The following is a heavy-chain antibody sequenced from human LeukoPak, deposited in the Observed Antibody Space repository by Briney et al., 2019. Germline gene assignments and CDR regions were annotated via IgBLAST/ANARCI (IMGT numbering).Heavy chain of an antibody. D-gene: IGHD5-12*01. CDR2: IYYSGST. CDR1: GGSISSYY. Sequence: SETLSLTCTVSGGSISSYYWSWLRQPPGKGLEWIGYIYYSGSTNYNPSLKSRVTISVDTSKNQFSLKLSSVTAADTAVYYCARYSGYDLAVDYWGQGTLVTVSS. CDR3: ARYSGYDLAVDY. J-gene: IGHJ4*02. V-gene: IGHV4-59*01.